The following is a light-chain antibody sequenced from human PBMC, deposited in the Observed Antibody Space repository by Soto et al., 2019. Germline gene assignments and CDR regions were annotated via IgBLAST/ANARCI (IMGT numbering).Light chain of an antibody. CDR1: QTISSW. CDR3: QLYNSYSEA. V-gene: IGKV1-5*03. CDR2: KAS. J-gene: IGKJ1*01. Sequence: EIQMTLSPSTVSGSVGDRVTITCRASQTISSWLAWYQQKPGKAPKLLIYKASTLKSGVPSRFSDSGSGTEFTLTISCLQPDDFATYYCQLYNSYSEAFGHGTKVDVK.